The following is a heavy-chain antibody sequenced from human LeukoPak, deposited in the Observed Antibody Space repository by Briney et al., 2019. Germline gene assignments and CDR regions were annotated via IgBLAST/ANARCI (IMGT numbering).Heavy chain of an antibody. V-gene: IGHV3-53*01. J-gene: IGHJ3*02. CDR2: IYSDGRT. CDR3: ARDSGRFDVLDI. D-gene: IGHD3-10*01. Sequence: GGSLRLSCAASGFTVSTNYMSWVRQAPGKGLEWVSVIYSDGRTYYADSVKGRFTISRDNSKNTLYLQMNSLRAEDTAVYYCARDSGRFDVLDIWGQGTMVTVPS. CDR1: GFTVSTNY.